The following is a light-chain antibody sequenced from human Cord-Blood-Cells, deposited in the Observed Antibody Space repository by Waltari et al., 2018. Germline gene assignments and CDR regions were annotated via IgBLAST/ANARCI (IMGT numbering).Light chain of an antibody. CDR1: QSISSY. CDR2: AAS. Sequence: DIQMNQSPSSLSASVGDRVTITCRESQSISSYLNWYQQKPGKAPKLLIYAASSLQSGVPSRFSGSGSGTDFTLTISSLQPEDFATYSCQQSYSTPLLTFGGGTKVEIK. CDR3: QQSYSTPLLT. J-gene: IGKJ4*01. V-gene: IGKV1-39*01.